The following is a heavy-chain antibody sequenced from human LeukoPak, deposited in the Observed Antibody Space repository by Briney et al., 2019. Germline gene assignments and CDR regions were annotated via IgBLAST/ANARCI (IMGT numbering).Heavy chain of an antibody. CDR3: AKSGYNSGWDYYYYYMDV. CDR1: GFTFDDYA. CDR2: ISWNSGSI. V-gene: IGHV3-9*03. D-gene: IGHD6-19*01. Sequence: PGGSLRLSCAASGFTFDDYAMHWVRQAPGKGLEWVSGISWNSGSIGYADSVKGRFTISRDNAKNSLYLQMNSLRAEDMALYYCAKSGYNSGWDYYYYYMDVWGKGTTVTVSS. J-gene: IGHJ6*03.